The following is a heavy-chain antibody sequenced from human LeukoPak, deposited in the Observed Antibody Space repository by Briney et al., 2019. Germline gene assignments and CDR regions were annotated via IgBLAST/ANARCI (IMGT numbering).Heavy chain of an antibody. CDR2: INHSGST. V-gene: IGHV4-34*01. D-gene: IGHD3-22*01. CDR1: GVSLSGYY. CDR3: ARLKEPYYYDSSGYQGYYFDY. J-gene: IGHJ4*02. Sequence: SETLSLTCAVYGVSLSGYYWSWIRQPPGKGLEWIGEINHSGSTNYNPSLKSRVTISVDTSKNQFSLKLSSVTAADTAVYYCARLKEPYYYDSSGYQGYYFDYWGQGTLVTVSS.